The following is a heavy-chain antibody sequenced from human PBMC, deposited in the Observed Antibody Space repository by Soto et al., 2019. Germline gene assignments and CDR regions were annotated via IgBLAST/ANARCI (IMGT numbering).Heavy chain of an antibody. V-gene: IGHV3-30*03. CDR3: ATDIALVRGVIIDMDV. D-gene: IGHD3-10*01. CDR1: GFTFSNYG. CDR2: ISYDGDNK. Sequence: GGSLRLSCAASGFTFSNYGMHWVRQAPGKGLEWVALISYDGDNKYYADSVKGRFTISRDNSKNTLSLQMNSLRDEDTAVYYCATDIALVRGVIIDMDVWGQGTTVTVSS. J-gene: IGHJ6*02.